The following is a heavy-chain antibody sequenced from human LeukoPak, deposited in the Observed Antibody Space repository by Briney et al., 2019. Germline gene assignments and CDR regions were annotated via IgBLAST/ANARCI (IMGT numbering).Heavy chain of an antibody. CDR3: ARVVRPYGAEYFQH. J-gene: IGHJ1*01. Sequence: PGGSLRLSCAASGFTFSSYWMHWVRQAPGKGLVWVSRINSDGSSTSYADSMKGRFTISRDNAKNTLYLRMNSLRAEDTAVYYCARVVRPYGAEYFQHWGQGTLVTVSS. D-gene: IGHD6-6*01. CDR2: INSDGSST. V-gene: IGHV3-74*01. CDR1: GFTFSSYW.